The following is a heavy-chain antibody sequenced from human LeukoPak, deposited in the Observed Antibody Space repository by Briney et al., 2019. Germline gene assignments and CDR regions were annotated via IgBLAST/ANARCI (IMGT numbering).Heavy chain of an antibody. D-gene: IGHD6-13*01. CDR1: GDSVSSNNGA. J-gene: IGHJ5*02. CDR2: TYYRSKWYN. Sequence: SQTLSLTCGISGDSVSSNNGAWNWIRQSPSRGLEWLGRTYYRSKWYNDYAGSMKGRITISPDTSKNQFSLQLNSVTPEDTAVYYCARGIWQQLFRFDPWGQGTLVTVSS. CDR3: ARGIWQQLFRFDP. V-gene: IGHV6-1*01.